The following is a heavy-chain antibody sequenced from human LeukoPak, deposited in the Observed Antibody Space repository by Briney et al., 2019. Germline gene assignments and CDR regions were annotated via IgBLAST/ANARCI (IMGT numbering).Heavy chain of an antibody. J-gene: IGHJ4*02. D-gene: IGHD6-13*01. CDR3: ARDGQYSSSWYDFDY. CDR1: GFTFRNYW. CDR2: INQDGSKK. V-gene: IGHV3-7*04. Sequence: PGGSLRLSCEASGFTFRNYWMNWVRQAPGKGLEWVANINQDGSKKHFVGSVEGRFTIPRDNAKNSLYLQMNSLRAEDTAVYYCARDGQYSSSWYDFDYWGQGTLVTVSS.